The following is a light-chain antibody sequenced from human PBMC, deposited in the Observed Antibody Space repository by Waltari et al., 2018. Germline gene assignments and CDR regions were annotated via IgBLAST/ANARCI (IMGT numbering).Light chain of an antibody. Sequence: DIVMTQSPLSLPVTPGEPASISCRSSQSLLYSNGYNYLDWYVQKPGQSPQLLIYLGSSRASGVPDRFSGSGSGTDFTLKISRVEAEDVGVYYCMQALQTPPSYTFGQGTKLEIK. CDR1: QSLLYSNGYNY. CDR3: MQALQTPPSYT. J-gene: IGKJ2*01. CDR2: LGS. V-gene: IGKV2-28*01.